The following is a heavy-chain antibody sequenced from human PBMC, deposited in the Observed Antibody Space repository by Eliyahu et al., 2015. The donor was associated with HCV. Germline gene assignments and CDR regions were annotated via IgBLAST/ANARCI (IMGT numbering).Heavy chain of an antibody. CDR2: ISSSSSYI. CDR3: ARDRDGYMYYFDY. D-gene: IGHD5-24*01. CDR1: GFXFSTYS. J-gene: IGHJ4*02. Sequence: EVQLVESGGGLVKPGGSLRLSCAASGFXFSTYSMNWVRQAPGKGLEWVSSISSSSSYIYYADSVKGRFTISRDNAKNSLYLQMNSLRAEDTAVYYCARDRDGYMYYFDYWGQGTLVTVSS. V-gene: IGHV3-21*01.